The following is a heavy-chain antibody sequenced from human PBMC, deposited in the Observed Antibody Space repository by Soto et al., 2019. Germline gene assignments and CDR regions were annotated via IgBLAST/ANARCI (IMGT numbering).Heavy chain of an antibody. V-gene: IGHV3-33*08. D-gene: IGHD6-6*01. J-gene: IGHJ5*02. Sequence: GVSQPISSEASGCIVSGFGRHWVRQASGKGLERVAHIWYDGSNTYYADSVKGRFTISRDNSKNTLYLQMNSLRAEDTAVYYCARGAYSSSPEGKMNWFDPWGQGTLVTVSS. CDR3: ARGAYSSSPEGKMNWFDP. CDR2: IWYDGSNT. CDR1: GCIVSGFG.